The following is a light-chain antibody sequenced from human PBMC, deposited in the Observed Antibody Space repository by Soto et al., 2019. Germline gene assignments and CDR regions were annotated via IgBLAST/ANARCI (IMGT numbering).Light chain of an antibody. J-gene: IGKJ2*01. V-gene: IGKV1-5*03. CDR1: QRISGW. Sequence: DIQMTQSPSTLSASVGDRVTITCRASQRISGWLAWYQQKPGKAPKLLIYKASSLESGVPSRFSGSGSETEFTLTISSLQPDDFATYYCQQYNSYSPDSFGQGTKLEIK. CDR2: KAS. CDR3: QQYNSYSPDS.